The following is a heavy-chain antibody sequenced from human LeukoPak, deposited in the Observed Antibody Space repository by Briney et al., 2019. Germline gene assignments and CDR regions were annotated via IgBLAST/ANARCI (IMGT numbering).Heavy chain of an antibody. D-gene: IGHD3-22*01. J-gene: IGHJ4*02. Sequence: PSETLSLTCTVSGGSISSGGYYWSWIRQHPGKGLEWIGYIYYSGSTNYNPSLKSRVTISVDTSKNQFSLKLSSVTAADTAVYYCARDTSGRPYDSSGFFDYWGQGTLVTVSS. CDR2: IYYSGST. V-gene: IGHV4-61*08. CDR1: GGSISSGGYY. CDR3: ARDTSGRPYDSSGFFDY.